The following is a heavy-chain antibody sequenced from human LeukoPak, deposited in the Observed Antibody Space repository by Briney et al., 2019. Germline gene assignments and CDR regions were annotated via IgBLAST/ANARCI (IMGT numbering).Heavy chain of an antibody. CDR1: GFTFASYA. CDR3: AKEISAYCGGDRLQRRDSDY. V-gene: IGHV3-30*01. CDR2: QSSDGSDK. D-gene: IGHD2-21*02. Sequence: GRSLRLSCAASGFTFASYAMHWVRLAPGKGLEWVAVQSSDGSDKFYAASVRGRFTISRDNAKNSLHLQMNSLRAEDTALYYCAKEISAYCGGDRLQRRDSDYWGQGTLVTVSS. J-gene: IGHJ4*02.